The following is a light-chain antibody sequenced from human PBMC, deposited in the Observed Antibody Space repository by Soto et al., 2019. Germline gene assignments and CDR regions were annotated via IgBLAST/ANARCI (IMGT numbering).Light chain of an antibody. CDR1: SSDVGRYNY. CDR3: TSYTSNTTWV. V-gene: IGLV2-14*01. Sequence: QSALTQPAAVSGPPGQSINISCTGTSSDVGRYNYVSWYQQHSGKAPKLVIYEVRNRPSGISNRFSASKSGNTASLTISGLQAEDEADYYCTSYTSNTTWVFGGGTKVTVL. J-gene: IGLJ3*02. CDR2: EVR.